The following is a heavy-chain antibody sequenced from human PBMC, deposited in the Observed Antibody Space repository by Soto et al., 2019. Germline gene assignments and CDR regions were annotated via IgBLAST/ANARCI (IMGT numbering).Heavy chain of an antibody. J-gene: IGHJ4*02. V-gene: IGHV3-48*01. CDR3: ARDMVRGVDYFDY. CDR2: ISSSSSTI. Sequence: GGSLRLSCAASGFTFSSYSMNWVRQAPGKGLEWVSYISSSSSTIYYADSVKGRFTISRDNAKNSLYLQMNSLRAEDTAVYYCARDMVRGVDYFDYWGQGTLVTVSS. D-gene: IGHD3-10*01. CDR1: GFTFSSYS.